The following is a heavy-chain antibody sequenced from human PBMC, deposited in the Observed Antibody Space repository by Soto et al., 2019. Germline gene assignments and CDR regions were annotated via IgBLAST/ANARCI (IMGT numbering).Heavy chain of an antibody. Sequence: GESLKISCKGSGYSFIIYWIGWVRQMPGKGLEWMGIIYPGDSDTRYSPSFQGQVTISADKSISTAYLQWSSLKASDTAMYYCARXGGWGHCSNTRCYTFDYWGQGTPVTVSS. CDR3: ARXGGWGHCSNTRCYTFDY. CDR2: IYPGDSDT. J-gene: IGHJ4*02. CDR1: GYSFIIYW. V-gene: IGHV5-51*01. D-gene: IGHD2-2*02.